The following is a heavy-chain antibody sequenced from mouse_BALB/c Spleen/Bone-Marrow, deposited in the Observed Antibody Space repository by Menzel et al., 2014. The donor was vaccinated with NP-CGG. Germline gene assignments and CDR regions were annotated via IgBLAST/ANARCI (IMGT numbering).Heavy chain of an antibody. V-gene: IGHV3-8*02. Sequence: EVKVEESGPSLVKPSQTLSLTCSVTGDSITSGYWNWIRKFPGNKLEYMGYISYSGGTYYDPSLKSRISITRDTSKNQFYLQLNSVTTEDTATYYCARYDGYYFDYWGQGTTLTVSS. CDR3: ARYDGYYFDY. D-gene: IGHD1-1*01. J-gene: IGHJ2*01. CDR1: GDSITSGY. CDR2: ISYSGGT.